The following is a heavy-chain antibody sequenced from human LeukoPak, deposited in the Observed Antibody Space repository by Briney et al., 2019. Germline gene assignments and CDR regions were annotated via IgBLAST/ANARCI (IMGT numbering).Heavy chain of an antibody. J-gene: IGHJ4*02. D-gene: IGHD2-15*01. CDR3: ARFKIGSHFGY. CDR1: ALTVTNTY. V-gene: IGHV3-53*01. CDR2: IYIGGST. Sequence: GGSLRLSCTASALTVTNTYMSWVRQAPGMGLEWVSVIYIGGSTYYADSVKGRFTISRDSSENTVYLQMTSLRVEDTAVYYCARFKIGSHFGYLGQGALVTVSS.